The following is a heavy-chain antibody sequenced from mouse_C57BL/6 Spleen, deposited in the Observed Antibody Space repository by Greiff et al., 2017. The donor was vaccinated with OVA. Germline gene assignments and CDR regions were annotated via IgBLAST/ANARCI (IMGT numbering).Heavy chain of an antibody. V-gene: IGHV1-82*01. CDR2: IYPGDGDT. Sequence: QVQLQQSGPELVKPGASVKISCKASGYAFSSSWMNWVKQRPGKGLEWIGRIYPGDGDTNYNGKFKGKATLTADKSSSTAYMQLSSLTSEDSAVYFCARGIRYYLDYWGHGTTLTVSS. J-gene: IGHJ2*01. CDR1: GYAFSSSW. CDR3: ARGIRYYLDY. D-gene: IGHD1-1*01.